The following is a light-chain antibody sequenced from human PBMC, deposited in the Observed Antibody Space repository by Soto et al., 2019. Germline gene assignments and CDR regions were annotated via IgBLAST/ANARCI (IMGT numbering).Light chain of an antibody. CDR2: DVA. CDR1: SSDIGGYNF. Sequence: QSVLTQPASVSGSPGQSITISCTGTSSDIGGYNFVSWYQQHPGNAPNLIIYDVASRPSGVSDRFSGSKSGNAASLTISGRQAEDEALYYCNSYTTSGAIVFGGGTKLTVL. CDR3: NSYTTSGAIV. J-gene: IGLJ3*02. V-gene: IGLV2-14*03.